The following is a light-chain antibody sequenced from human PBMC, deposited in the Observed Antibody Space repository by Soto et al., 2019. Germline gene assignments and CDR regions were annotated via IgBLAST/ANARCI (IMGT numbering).Light chain of an antibody. V-gene: IGLV2-14*01. CDR2: EVS. Sequence: QSVLTQPASVSGSPGQSITISCTGTSSDVGGYNYVSWYQQHPGKAPKLMIYEVSNRPSGVSNRFSGSKSGNTACLTISGXQAEDEADYYCSSYTSSSTRVFGGGTKLTVL. CDR1: SSDVGGYNY. J-gene: IGLJ3*02. CDR3: SSYTSSSTRV.